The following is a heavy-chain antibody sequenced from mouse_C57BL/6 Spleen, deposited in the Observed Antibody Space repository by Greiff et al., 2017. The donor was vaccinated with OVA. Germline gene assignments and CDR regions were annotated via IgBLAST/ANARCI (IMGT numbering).Heavy chain of an antibody. CDR2: ISSGSSTI. V-gene: IGHV5-17*01. J-gene: IGHJ4*01. Sequence: EVKLMESGGGLVKPGGSLKLSCAASGFTFSDYGMHWVRQAPEKGLEWVAYISSGSSTIYYADTVKGRFTISRDNAKNTLFLQMTSLRSEDTAMYYCARSPPYDSYAMDYWGQGTSVTVSS. CDR3: ARSPPYDSYAMDY. CDR1: GFTFSDYG.